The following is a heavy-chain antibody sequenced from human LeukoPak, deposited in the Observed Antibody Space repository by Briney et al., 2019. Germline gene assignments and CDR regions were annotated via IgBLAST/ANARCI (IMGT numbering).Heavy chain of an antibody. CDR1: GGSVSSGSYY. D-gene: IGHD2-2*03. Sequence: SSETLSLTCTVSGGSVSSGSYYWSWIRQPPGKGLEYIGYISNSGSTNYNPSLKSRVTISVDTAKNHLSVNLTSVTDADTAVYYCARDKHLGFSSGTKYYPYYFDSWGQGIQVTVSS. CDR3: ARDKHLGFSSGTKYYPYYFDS. CDR2: ISNSGST. V-gene: IGHV4-61*03. J-gene: IGHJ4*02.